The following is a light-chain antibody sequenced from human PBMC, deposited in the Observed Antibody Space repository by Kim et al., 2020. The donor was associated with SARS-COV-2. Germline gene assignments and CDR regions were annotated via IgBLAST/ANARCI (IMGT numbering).Light chain of an antibody. CDR1: SSNLGSNA. J-gene: IGLJ3*02. Sequence: QSVLTQPPSASGTPGQRATISCSGSSSNLGSNAANWYRQLPGTAPKLLIYGDNQRPSGVPDRFSGSRSGTSASLAISGLQFEDEAHYYCAAWDDSLNVLFGGGTQLTVL. CDR2: GDN. CDR3: AAWDDSLNVL. V-gene: IGLV1-44*01.